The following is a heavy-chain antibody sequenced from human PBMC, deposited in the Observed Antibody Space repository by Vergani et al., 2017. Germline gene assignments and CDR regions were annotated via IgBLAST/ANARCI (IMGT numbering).Heavy chain of an antibody. CDR2: ISAYNGNT. Sequence: QVQLVQSGAEVKKPGASVKVSCKASGYTFTSYGISWVRQAPGQGLEWMGWISAYNGNTNYAQKLQGRVTMTTDTSTSPAYIELRSLRSDDTAVYYCANYYDFWSGYPTTFDYWGQGTLVTVSS. CDR3: ANYYDFWSGYPTTFDY. D-gene: IGHD3-3*01. CDR1: GYTFTSYG. J-gene: IGHJ4*02. V-gene: IGHV1-18*04.